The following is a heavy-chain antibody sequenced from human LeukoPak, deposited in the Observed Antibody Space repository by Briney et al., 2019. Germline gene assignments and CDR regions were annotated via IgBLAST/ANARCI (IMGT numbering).Heavy chain of an antibody. J-gene: IGHJ4*02. CDR1: GFTFSSYA. D-gene: IGHD1-26*01. V-gene: IGHV3-23*01. CDR3: ANLIVGATSGFDY. Sequence: TGGSLRLSCAASGFTFSSYAMSWVRQAPGKGLEWVSAISGSGGSTYYADSVKGRFTISRDNSKSTLYLQMNSLRAEDTAVYYCANLIVGATSGFDYWGQGTLVTVSS. CDR2: ISGSGGST.